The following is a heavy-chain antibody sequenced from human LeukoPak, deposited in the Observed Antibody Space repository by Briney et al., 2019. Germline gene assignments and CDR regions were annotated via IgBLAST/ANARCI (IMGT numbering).Heavy chain of an antibody. Sequence: GASVKVSCKASGYTFTGYGISWVRQAPGQGLEWMGWISAYNGNTNYVQKLQGRVTMTTDTSTSTAYMELRSLRSDDTAVYYCARQWFGESSHYYGMDVWGQGTTVTVSS. J-gene: IGHJ6*02. D-gene: IGHD3-10*01. CDR1: GYTFTGYG. V-gene: IGHV1-18*01. CDR2: ISAYNGNT. CDR3: ARQWFGESSHYYGMDV.